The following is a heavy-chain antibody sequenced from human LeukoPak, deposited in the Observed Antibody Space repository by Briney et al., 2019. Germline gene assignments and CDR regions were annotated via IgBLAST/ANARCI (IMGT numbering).Heavy chain of an antibody. V-gene: IGHV3-74*01. Sequence: GGSLRLSCTASGFTFSTYWMHWVRQAPGKGLVWVSRIKGDESTTNYADSAKGRFTISRDNAQNTVYLQMNSLRAEVTAVYYCARGMYLAYGMDVWGQGTTVTVSS. CDR2: IKGDESTT. CDR1: GFTFSTYW. CDR3: ARGMYLAYGMDV. J-gene: IGHJ6*02. D-gene: IGHD2-8*01.